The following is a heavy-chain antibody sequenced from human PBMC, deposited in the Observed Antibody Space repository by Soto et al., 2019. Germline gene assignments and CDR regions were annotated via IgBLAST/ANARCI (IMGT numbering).Heavy chain of an antibody. Sequence: PSETLSLTCTVSGGSIRSGGYHWTWVRQSPERGLEWIGYIHHSGSILYNPSLKSRVTISVDTSKNQFSLHLSSVTAADTAVYFCAREDDGGDSLDVWGQGTTVTVSS. J-gene: IGHJ6*02. CDR1: GGSIRSGGYH. V-gene: IGHV4-30-4*08. D-gene: IGHD2-21*02. CDR3: AREDDGGDSLDV. CDR2: IHHSGSI.